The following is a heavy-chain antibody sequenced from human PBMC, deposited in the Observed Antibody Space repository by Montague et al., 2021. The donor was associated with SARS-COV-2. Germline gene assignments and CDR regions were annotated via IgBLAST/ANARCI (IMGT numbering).Heavy chain of an antibody. D-gene: IGHD3-10*01. CDR1: GDSISDYY. Sequence: SETLSLTCTVSGDSISDYYWSWIRQPPGMGLEWIGYIFRSGATNYNPPLKSRVIISLDTSKRQFSLRLSSVTAADTAIYYCARTSRGSRYFYGVDVWGQGATVTVSS. CDR3: ARTSRGSRYFYGVDV. CDR2: IFRSGAT. J-gene: IGHJ6*02. V-gene: IGHV4-59*01.